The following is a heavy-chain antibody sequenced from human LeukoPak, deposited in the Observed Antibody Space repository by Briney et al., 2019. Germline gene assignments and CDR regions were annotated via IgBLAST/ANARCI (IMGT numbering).Heavy chain of an antibody. CDR3: ARSYYDSSGYYAQIHDAFDI. V-gene: IGHV4-59*01. D-gene: IGHD3-22*01. J-gene: IGHJ3*02. CDR2: IYYNGST. Sequence: SETLSLTCTVSGGSISSYYWSWIRQPPGKGLEWIGYIYYNGSTNYNPSLKSRVTISVDTSKNQFSLKLSSVTAADTAVYYCARSYYDSSGYYAQIHDAFDIWGQGTMVTVSS. CDR1: GGSISSYY.